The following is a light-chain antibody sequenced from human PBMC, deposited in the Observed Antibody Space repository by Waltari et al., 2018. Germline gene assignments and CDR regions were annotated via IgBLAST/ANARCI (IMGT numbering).Light chain of an antibody. CDR3: QQYYSRRT. V-gene: IGKV4-1*01. J-gene: IGKJ1*01. CDR2: WAS. Sequence: DILLTQFPEFLAVLLRDRATINYNSCQSVLYNSNDKNYLAWYQQKPGQPPKLLIYWASTRQSGVPDRFSGSGSGTDFTLTINSLQAEDVAVYYCQQYYSRRTFGRGTRVEIK. CDR1: QSVLYNSNDKNY.